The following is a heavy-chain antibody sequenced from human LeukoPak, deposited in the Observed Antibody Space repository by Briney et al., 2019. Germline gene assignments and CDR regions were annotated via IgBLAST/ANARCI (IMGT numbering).Heavy chain of an antibody. CDR3: ARGEWDSYYYYGMDV. V-gene: IGHV4-34*01. CDR2: INHSGST. Sequence: SETLSLTCAVYGVSFSGYYWSWIRQPPRKGLEWIGEINHSGSTNYNPSLKSRVTISVDTSKNQFSLKLSSVTAADTAVYYCARGEWDSYYYYGMDVWGQGTTVTVSS. CDR1: GVSFSGYY. J-gene: IGHJ6*02. D-gene: IGHD1-26*01.